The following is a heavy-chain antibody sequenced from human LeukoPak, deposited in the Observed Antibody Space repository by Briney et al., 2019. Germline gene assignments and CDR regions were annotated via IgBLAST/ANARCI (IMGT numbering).Heavy chain of an antibody. CDR2: INHRGNI. CDR3: ARVNSGTYSSIYYFYYMDA. V-gene: IGHV4-38-2*01. CDR1: NYSISNAYY. J-gene: IGHJ6*03. D-gene: IGHD1-26*01. Sequence: SETLSLTCAVSNYSISNAYYWGWIRQPPGRGLEWIGSINHRGNIYYNPSLKSRVAISVDTSKNQFSLKLSSVTAADTAVYYCARVNSGTYSSIYYFYYMDAWGEGTTVTLSS.